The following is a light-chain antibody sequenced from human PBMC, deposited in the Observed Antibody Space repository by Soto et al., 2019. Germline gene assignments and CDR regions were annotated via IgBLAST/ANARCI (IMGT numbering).Light chain of an antibody. V-gene: IGLV4-69*01. J-gene: IGLJ3*02. Sequence: QPVLTQSPSASASLGASVKLTCTLTTGHSSYVIAWHQQQPEKGPRYLMKVNSDGSHIKGDGISDRFSGSSSGAERYLTISSLQSEDEADYYCQTWASGIRVFGGGTKLTVL. CDR3: QTWASGIRV. CDR1: TGHSSYV. CDR2: VNSDGSH.